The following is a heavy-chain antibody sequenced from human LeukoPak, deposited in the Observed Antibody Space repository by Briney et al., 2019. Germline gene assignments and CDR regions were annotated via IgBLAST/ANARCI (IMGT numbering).Heavy chain of an antibody. CDR2: IYYSGST. D-gene: IGHD5-24*01. V-gene: IGHV4-39*07. Sequence: SETLSLTCTVSGGSISSSSYYWGWIRQPPGKGLEWIGSIYYSGSTYYNPSLKSRVTISVDTSKNQFSLKLSSVTAADTAVYHCARVSSRDSRFDPWGQGTLVTVSS. CDR1: GGSISSSSYY. CDR3: ARVSSRDSRFDP. J-gene: IGHJ5*02.